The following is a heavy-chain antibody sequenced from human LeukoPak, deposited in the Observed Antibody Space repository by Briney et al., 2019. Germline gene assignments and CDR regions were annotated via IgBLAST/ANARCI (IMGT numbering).Heavy chain of an antibody. J-gene: IGHJ3*02. CDR2: IAPLFGTP. V-gene: IGHV1-69*13. Sequence: SVKVSCKASGGTFRNYVITWVRQAPGQGLEWMGEIAPLFGTPNYAQRLQGRVSIAADESTSTAYMELSSLRSEDTAIYYCATDSGNHSGHAFDIWGPGTRVIVSS. CDR3: ATDSGNHSGHAFDI. D-gene: IGHD5-12*01. CDR1: GGTFRNYV.